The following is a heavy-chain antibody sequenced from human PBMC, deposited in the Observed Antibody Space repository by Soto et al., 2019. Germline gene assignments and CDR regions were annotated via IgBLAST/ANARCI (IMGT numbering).Heavy chain of an antibody. D-gene: IGHD3-3*01. J-gene: IGHJ6*02. CDR1: GGSISSSNW. CDR2: SYHSGST. CDR3: DSFYNTIFGVDTDYYYGMDV. Sequence: SETLSLTCAVSGGSISSSNWWSWVRQPPGKGLEWIGESYHSGSTNYNPSLKSRVTISVDKSKNQFSLKLSSVTAADTAVYYYDSFYNTIFGVDTDYYYGMDVWAQGTTVTVSS. V-gene: IGHV4-4*02.